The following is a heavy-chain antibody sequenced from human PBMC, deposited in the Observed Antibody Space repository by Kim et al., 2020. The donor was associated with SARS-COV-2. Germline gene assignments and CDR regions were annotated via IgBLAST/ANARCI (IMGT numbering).Heavy chain of an antibody. Sequence: GSTYHNPSLRGRVTLSIDTSKNQFSLKLTSVTAADTSVYYCAREGGLGSYWGQGTLVTVSS. J-gene: IGHJ4*02. D-gene: IGHD6-19*01. CDR2: GST. V-gene: IGHV4-30-2*05. CDR3: AREGGLGSY.